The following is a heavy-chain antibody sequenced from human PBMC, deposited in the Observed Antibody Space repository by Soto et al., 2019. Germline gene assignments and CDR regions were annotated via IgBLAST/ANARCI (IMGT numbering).Heavy chain of an antibody. D-gene: IGHD6-13*01. CDR3: ARDQSSWGWFDP. J-gene: IGHJ5*02. CDR1: GGSISSYY. Sequence: SETLSLTCTVSGGSISSYYWSWIRQPPGKGLEWIGYIYYSGSTNYNPSLKSRVTISVDTSKNQFSLKLSPVTAADTAVYYCARDQSSWGWFDPWGQGTLVTVSS. V-gene: IGHV4-59*01. CDR2: IYYSGST.